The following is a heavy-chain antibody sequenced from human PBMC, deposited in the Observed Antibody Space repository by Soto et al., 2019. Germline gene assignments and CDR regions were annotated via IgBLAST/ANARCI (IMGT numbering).Heavy chain of an antibody. CDR2: VSYSGTP. J-gene: IGHJ5*02. D-gene: IGHD1-26*01. CDR1: GDSISISSIYY. CDR3: ARHEIRKRDRGSFYNGRFDA. V-gene: IGHV4-39*01. Sequence: PSETLSLTCTVSGDSISISSIYYWGWLRQAPGKGLEWIGSVSYSGTPFYNPSLESRLKISVDRSRTQFSLNLSFVTAADTAVYYCARHEIRKRDRGSFYNGRFDAWGQGTPVTSPQ.